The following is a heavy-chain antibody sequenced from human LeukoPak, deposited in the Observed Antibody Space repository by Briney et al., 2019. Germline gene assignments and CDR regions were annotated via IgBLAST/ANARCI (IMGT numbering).Heavy chain of an antibody. CDR2: ISSSSSTI. J-gene: IGHJ4*02. D-gene: IGHD2-21*01. V-gene: IGHV3-48*01. CDR3: ARASGCGGDCYAFDY. CDR1: GFTFSSYS. Sequence: PGGSLRLSCAASGFTFSSYSMNWVRQAPGKGLEWVSYISSSSSTIYYADSVKGRFTISRDNAKNSLYLQMNGLRAEDTAVYYCARASGCGGDCYAFDYWGQGTLVTVSS.